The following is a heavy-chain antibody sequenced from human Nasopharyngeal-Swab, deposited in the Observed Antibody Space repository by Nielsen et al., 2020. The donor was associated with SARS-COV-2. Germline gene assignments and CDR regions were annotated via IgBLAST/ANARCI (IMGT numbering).Heavy chain of an antibody. CDR2: VNHGGGT. Sequence: SETLSLTCAVYGGSFSGHQWSWVRQTPGKGLEWMGEVNHGGGTNYNPSLKSRVTISVATSKNQFSLKLTSVTAADTATYYCATYSSTRKYYMEVWGTGTTVTVSS. D-gene: IGHD6-13*01. CDR3: ATYSSTRKYYMEV. V-gene: IGHV4-34*01. CDR1: GGSFSGHQ. J-gene: IGHJ6*03.